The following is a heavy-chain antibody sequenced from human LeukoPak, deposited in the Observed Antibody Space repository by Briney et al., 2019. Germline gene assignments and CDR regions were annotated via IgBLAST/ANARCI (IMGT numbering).Heavy chain of an antibody. CDR2: ISYDGTNK. Sequence: GGSLRLSCAASGFTFSSYGMHWVRQAPGKGLEWVAVISYDGTNKYYADSVKGRFTISRDNAKNSLYLQMNTLRAEDTAVYYCVRDLDLGGYSSFEYWGQGTLVTVSS. CDR3: VRDLDLGGYSSFEY. V-gene: IGHV3-30*03. J-gene: IGHJ4*02. D-gene: IGHD4-23*01. CDR1: GFTFSSYG.